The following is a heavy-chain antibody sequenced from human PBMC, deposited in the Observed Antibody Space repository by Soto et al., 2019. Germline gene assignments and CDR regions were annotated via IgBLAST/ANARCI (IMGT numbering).Heavy chain of an antibody. CDR2: IYYSGST. D-gene: IGHD2-21*01. Sequence: SETLSLTCTVSGGSISSSSYYWGWIRQPPGKGLEWIGYIYYSGSTYYNPSLKSRVTISVDTSKNQFSLKLSSVTAADTAVYYCATLPPRIVVSLLPIPTWGQGILVTVS. CDR3: ATLPPRIVVSLLPIPT. J-gene: IGHJ5*02. V-gene: IGHV4-39*07. CDR1: GGSISSSSYY.